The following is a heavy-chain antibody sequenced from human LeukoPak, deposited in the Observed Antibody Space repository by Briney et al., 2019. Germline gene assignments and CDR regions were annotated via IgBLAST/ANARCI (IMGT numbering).Heavy chain of an antibody. CDR2: MNPNSGNT. J-gene: IGHJ6*02. CDR1: GYTSTSYD. D-gene: IGHD3-10*01. Sequence: ASVKVSCKASGYTSTSYDINWVRQASGQGLEWMGWMNPNSGNTGYAQKFQGRVTMTRNTSISTAYMELSSLRSEDTAVYYCARGLYFGSGTSIIHYYAMDVWGQGATVTVSS. CDR3: ARGLYFGSGTSIIHYYAMDV. V-gene: IGHV1-8*01.